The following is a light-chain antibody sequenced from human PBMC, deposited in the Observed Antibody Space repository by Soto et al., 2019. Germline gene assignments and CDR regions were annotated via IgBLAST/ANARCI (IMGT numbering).Light chain of an antibody. CDR3: QQYYGTPPT. CDR2: WAS. V-gene: IGKV4-1*01. CDR1: QSVLYSSNNENY. Sequence: DIVKTQSPDSLAVSLGERATINCKSSQSVLYSSNNENYLAWYQQKPGQPPKLLIYWASTRESGVPDRFSGSGSGTDFTLTISSLQAEDVAIYYCQQYYGTPPTFGPGTKVDIK. J-gene: IGKJ3*01.